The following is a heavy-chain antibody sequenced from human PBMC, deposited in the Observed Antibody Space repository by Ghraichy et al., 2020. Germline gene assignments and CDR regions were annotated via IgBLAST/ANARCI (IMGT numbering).Heavy chain of an antibody. CDR2: INNNNNP. V-gene: IGHV3-23*01. CDR3: AKDHPSSGWPAFDY. Sequence: GGSLRLSCAASGFTFGRYAMSWVRQAPGQGLEWVASINNNNNPYYAGSVRGRFTISNDFSESTVYLHLGSLRADDTAIYYCAKDHPSSGWPAFDYWGQGVLVTVFS. CDR1: GFTFGRYA. J-gene: IGHJ4*02. D-gene: IGHD6-19*01.